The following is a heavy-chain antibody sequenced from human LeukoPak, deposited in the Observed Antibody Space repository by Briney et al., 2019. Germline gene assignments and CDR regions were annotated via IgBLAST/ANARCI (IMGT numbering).Heavy chain of an antibody. CDR2: INHSGST. D-gene: IGHD4-23*01. J-gene: IGHJ2*01. CDR3: AREYYGGNSDFWYFDL. CDR1: GGSFSGYY. V-gene: IGHV4-34*01. Sequence: SETLSLTCAVYGGSFSGYYRSWIRQPPGKGLEWIGEINHSGSTNYSPSLKSRVTISVDTSKNQFSLNLSSVTAADTAVYYCAREYYGGNSDFWYFDLWGRGTLVTVSS.